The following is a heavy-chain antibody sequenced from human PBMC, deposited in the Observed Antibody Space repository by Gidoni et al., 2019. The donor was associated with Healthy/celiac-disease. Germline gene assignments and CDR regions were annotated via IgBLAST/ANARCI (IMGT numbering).Heavy chain of an antibody. V-gene: IGHV2-70*04. CDR1: RFSLSHSGMR. Sequence: QVTLKESGPALVKPTQTLTLPCTFSRFSLSHSGMRVSWIRQPPGKALEWLARIDWDDDKFYSTSLKTRLTISKDTSKNQVVLTMTNMDPVDTATYYCARTWELEDFDYWGQGTLVTVSS. J-gene: IGHJ4*02. CDR2: IDWDDDK. D-gene: IGHD1-26*01. CDR3: ARTWELEDFDY.